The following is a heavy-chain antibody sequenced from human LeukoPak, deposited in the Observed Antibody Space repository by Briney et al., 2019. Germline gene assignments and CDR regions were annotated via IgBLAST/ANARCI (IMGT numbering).Heavy chain of an antibody. CDR3: ARDQGHDYGDYGFDY. CDR2: INPNSGGT. CDR1: GYTFTVCY. Sequence: ASVTVSCTASGYTFTVCYMHWVRQAPGQGLGWMGWINPNSGGTNYAQKFQGRVTMSRDTYISRAYMELSRLTSDDTAVYYCARDQGHDYGDYGFDYWGQGTLVTVSS. D-gene: IGHD4-17*01. V-gene: IGHV1-2*02. J-gene: IGHJ4*02.